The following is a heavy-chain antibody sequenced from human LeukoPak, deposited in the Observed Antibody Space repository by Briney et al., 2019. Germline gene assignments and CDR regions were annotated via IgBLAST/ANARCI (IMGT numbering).Heavy chain of an antibody. CDR3: ARDSTIFGVVMKGNWFDP. CDR1: GYTFTNYG. Sequence: ASVKVSCKASGYTFTNYGISWVRQAPGQGLEWMGWISAYNGNTNYAQKLQGRVTMTTDTSTSTAYMELRSLRSDDTAVYYCARDSTIFGVVMKGNWFDPWGQGTLVTVSS. CDR2: ISAYNGNT. V-gene: IGHV1-18*01. D-gene: IGHD3-3*01. J-gene: IGHJ5*02.